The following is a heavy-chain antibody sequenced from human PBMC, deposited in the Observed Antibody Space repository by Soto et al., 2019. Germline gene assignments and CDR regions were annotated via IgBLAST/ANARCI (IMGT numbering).Heavy chain of an antibody. CDR1: GASITSTSYF. D-gene: IGHD1-1*01. V-gene: IGHV4-39*01. CDR3: GRHRRETGTYAQPLDP. CDR2: VSYGGVP. J-gene: IGHJ5*02. Sequence: QLQLQESGPGLVKPSETLSLTCAVSGASITSTSYFWGWVRQPPGKGLEWIGSVSYGGVPYHNPSLKSRATMSIDTSKSLLSLNLASVTVADTAVYYCGRHRRETGTYAQPLDPWGQGVLVTVSS.